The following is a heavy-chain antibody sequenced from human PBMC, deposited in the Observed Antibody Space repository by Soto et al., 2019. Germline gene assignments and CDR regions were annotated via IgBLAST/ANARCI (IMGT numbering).Heavy chain of an antibody. Sequence: GGSLRLSCAASGFTFSSYSMNWVRQAPGKGLEWVSYISSSSSTIYYADSVKGRFTISRDNAKNSLYLQMNSLRDEDTAVYYCASPARVRRMTTVTPGAFDIWGQGTMVTVSS. V-gene: IGHV3-48*02. CDR3: ASPARVRRMTTVTPGAFDI. D-gene: IGHD4-17*01. J-gene: IGHJ3*02. CDR2: ISSSSSTI. CDR1: GFTFSSYS.